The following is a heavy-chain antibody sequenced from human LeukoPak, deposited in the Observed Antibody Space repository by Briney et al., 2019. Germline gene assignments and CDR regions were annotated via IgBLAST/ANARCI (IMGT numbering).Heavy chain of an antibody. V-gene: IGHV1-2*02. Sequence: ASLKIACKPSGDTITGYYIHCVRKAPGQGIEWIVWVSPNSGGTKYGQKFQGRVTMTRDTSISTAYMQLSSLRSDDTAIYYCARDPIEAAVDFDYWGQGTLVTVSS. D-gene: IGHD6-13*01. CDR3: ARDPIEAAVDFDY. J-gene: IGHJ4*02. CDR1: GDTITGYY. CDR2: VSPNSGGT.